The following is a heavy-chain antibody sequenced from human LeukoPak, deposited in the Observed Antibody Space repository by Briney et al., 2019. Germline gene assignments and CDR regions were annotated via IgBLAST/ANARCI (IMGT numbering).Heavy chain of an antibody. CDR3: ARGPLVSPHMDV. D-gene: IGHD2-21*01. J-gene: IGHJ6*03. Sequence: ASVKVSCKASGYTFTSYGISWVRQAPGQGLEWMGWINANSGGTNYAQKFQGRVTMTRDTSISTAYMELSRLRSDDTAVYYCARGPLVSPHMDVWGKGTTVTISS. V-gene: IGHV1-2*02. CDR1: GYTFTSYG. CDR2: INANSGGT.